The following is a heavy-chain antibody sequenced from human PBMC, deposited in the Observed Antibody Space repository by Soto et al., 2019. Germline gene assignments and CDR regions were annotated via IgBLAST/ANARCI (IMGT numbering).Heavy chain of an antibody. CDR1: GCSLSTRGVG. J-gene: IGHJ5*02. V-gene: IGHV2-5*05. CDR2: IYWDDDK. CDR3: AHRRVPYCSGGSCYSSGINWFDP. Sequence: SGPTLVNPTQTLTLTCTFSGCSLSTRGVGVGWIRQPPGKALEWLALIYWDDDKRYGPSLKSRLTITKDTSKNQVVLTMTNMDPVDTATYYCAHRRVPYCSGGSCYSSGINWFDPWGQGTLVTVSS. D-gene: IGHD2-15*01.